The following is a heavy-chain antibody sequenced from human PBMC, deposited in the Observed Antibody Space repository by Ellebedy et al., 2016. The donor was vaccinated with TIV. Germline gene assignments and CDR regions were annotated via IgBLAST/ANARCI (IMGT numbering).Heavy chain of an antibody. Sequence: AASVKVSCKASGYTFTGYYMHWVRQAPGQGLEWMGWINPNSGGTNYAQKFQGRVTMTRDTSISTAYMELSRLRSDDTAVYYCARDRRGRGVILSYYYGMDVWGQGTTVTVSS. CDR1: GYTFTGYY. D-gene: IGHD3-10*01. J-gene: IGHJ6*02. CDR3: ARDRRGRGVILSYYYGMDV. V-gene: IGHV1-2*02. CDR2: INPNSGGT.